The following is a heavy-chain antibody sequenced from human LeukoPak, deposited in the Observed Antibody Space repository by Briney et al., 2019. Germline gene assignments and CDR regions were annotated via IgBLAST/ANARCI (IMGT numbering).Heavy chain of an antibody. J-gene: IGHJ5*02. CDR2: INHSGST. CDR3: ARESGSAGWFDP. CDR1: GGSFSGYY. Sequence: PETLSLTCAVYGGSFSGYYWRWIRQPPGKGLEWIGEINHSGSTNYNPSLKSRVTISVDTSKNQFSPKLSSVTAADTAVYYCARESGSAGWFDPWGQGTLVTVSS. V-gene: IGHV4-34*01. D-gene: IGHD1-26*01.